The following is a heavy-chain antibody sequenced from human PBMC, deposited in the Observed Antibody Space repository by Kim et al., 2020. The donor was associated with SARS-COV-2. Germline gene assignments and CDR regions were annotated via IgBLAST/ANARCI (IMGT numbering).Heavy chain of an antibody. CDR2: ISGSGGST. V-gene: IGHV3-23*01. Sequence: GGSLRLSCAASGFTFSSYAMSWVRQAPGKGLEWVSAISGSGGSTYYADSVKGRFTISRDNSKNTLYLQMNSLRAEDTAVYYCAKTPAGSMVRGVMNYYYYYYGMDVWGQGTTVTVSS. CDR1: GFTFSSYA. CDR3: AKTPAGSMVRGVMNYYYYYYGMDV. D-gene: IGHD3-10*01. J-gene: IGHJ6*02.